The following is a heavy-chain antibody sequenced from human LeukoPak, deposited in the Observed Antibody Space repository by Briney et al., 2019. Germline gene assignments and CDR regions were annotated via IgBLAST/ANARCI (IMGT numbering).Heavy chain of an antibody. CDR3: AGFRYDRLYMDV. D-gene: IGHD1-1*01. V-gene: IGHV1-2*02. CDR1: GYTFNTYG. J-gene: IGHJ6*03. CDR2: TNPNSGGT. Sequence: ASVKVSCKASGYTFNTYGITWVRQAPGQGLEWMGWTNPNSGGTNYAQKFQGRVTMTGDTSISTAYMELSRLRSDDTAVYYCAGFRYDRLYMDVWGKGTTVTISS.